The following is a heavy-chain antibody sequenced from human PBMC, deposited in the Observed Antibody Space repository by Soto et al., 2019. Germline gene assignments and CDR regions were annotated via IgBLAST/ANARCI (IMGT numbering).Heavy chain of an antibody. CDR1: GGSITTGGYY. D-gene: IGHD2-15*01. CDR3: ARTKCSGGSCYSWALDY. V-gene: IGHV4-31*03. CDR2: RYYSEST. J-gene: IGHJ4*02. Sequence: SETLALGCTFSGGSITTGGYYWSWIRQLPGKGMEWIGHRYYSESTYYNPSLKSRVSISLDASKNQFSLKLSFVTAADTAMYYCARTKCSGGSCYSWALDYWGQGTSVTVSS.